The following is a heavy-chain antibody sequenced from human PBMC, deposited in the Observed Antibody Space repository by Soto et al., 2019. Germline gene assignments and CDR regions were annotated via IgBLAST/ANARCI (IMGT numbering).Heavy chain of an antibody. D-gene: IGHD3-3*01. V-gene: IGHV1-69*13. Sequence: SVKVSCKASGGTFSSYAISWVRQAPGQGLEWMGGIIPIFGTANYAQKFQGRVTITADESTSTAYMELSSLRSEDTAVYYCARELKEDFWSGYYLDYWGQGTLVTVSS. J-gene: IGHJ4*02. CDR3: ARELKEDFWSGYYLDY. CDR1: GGTFSSYA. CDR2: IIPIFGTA.